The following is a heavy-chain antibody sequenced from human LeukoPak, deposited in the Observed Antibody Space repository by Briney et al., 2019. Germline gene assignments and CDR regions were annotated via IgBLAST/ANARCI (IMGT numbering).Heavy chain of an antibody. CDR1: GFAFSSYS. D-gene: IGHD6-13*01. CDR3: ARVSSSGGFDP. V-gene: IGHV3-21*01. Sequence: PRGSLRLSCAASGFAFSSYSMNWVRQAPGKGLEWVSSISSSSSYIYYADSVKGRFTISRDNAKNSLYLQMNSLRAEDTAVYYCARVSSSGGFDPWGQGTLVTVSS. CDR2: ISSSSSYI. J-gene: IGHJ5*02.